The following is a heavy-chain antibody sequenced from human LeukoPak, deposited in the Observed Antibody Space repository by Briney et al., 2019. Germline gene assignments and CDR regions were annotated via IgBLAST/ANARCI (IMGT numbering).Heavy chain of an antibody. CDR2: ISGSGGST. CDR1: GFTFSSYA. D-gene: IGHD3-9*01. CDR3: AKGGTMKATYYDILTGYEY. J-gene: IGHJ4*02. V-gene: IGHV3-23*01. Sequence: GGSLRLSCAASGFTFSSYAMSWVRQAPGKGLEWVSAISGSGGSTYYADSVKGRFTIPRHNSKNTLYLQMNSVRAEDTAVYYCAKGGTMKATYYDILTGYEYWGQETLVSVSS.